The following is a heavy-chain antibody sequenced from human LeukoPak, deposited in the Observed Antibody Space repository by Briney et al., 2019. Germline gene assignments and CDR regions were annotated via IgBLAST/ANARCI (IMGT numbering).Heavy chain of an antibody. CDR2: ISWNSGSI. CDR3: ATGIQLWSSFDY. Sequence: GRSLRLSCAASGFTFDDYAMHWVRQAPGKGLEWVSGISWNSGSIGYADSVKGRFTISRDNAKNSLYLQMNSLRAEDTAVYYCATGIQLWSSFDYWGQGTLVTVSS. J-gene: IGHJ4*02. CDR1: GFTFDDYA. V-gene: IGHV3-9*01. D-gene: IGHD5-18*01.